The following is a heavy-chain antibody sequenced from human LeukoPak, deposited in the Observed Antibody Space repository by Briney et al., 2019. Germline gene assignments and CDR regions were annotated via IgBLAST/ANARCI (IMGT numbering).Heavy chain of an antibody. CDR1: GFTVSSKY. Sequence: GGSLRLSCAASGFTVSSKYMSWVRQAPGKGLEWVSIIYSGGSTNYADSVQGRFTISRDSSKNTLYLQMNSLRGEDTAVYYCTSGTYYSPFDYWGQGTLVTVSS. V-gene: IGHV3-53*01. D-gene: IGHD3-10*01. J-gene: IGHJ4*02. CDR2: IYSGGST. CDR3: TSGTYYSPFDY.